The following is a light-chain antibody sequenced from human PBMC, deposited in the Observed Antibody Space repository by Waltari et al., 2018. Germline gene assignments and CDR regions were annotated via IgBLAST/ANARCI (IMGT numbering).Light chain of an antibody. Sequence: DIQLTQSPSFLSASVGDRVTITCRASQGMGSYLAWYQQKPGKAPTLLIYAASTLQSGVPSRFSGSYSGTEFTLTISSLQPEDFASYFCQQLHSYPRTFGGGTKMEI. V-gene: IGKV1-9*01. CDR2: AAS. J-gene: IGKJ4*01. CDR1: QGMGSY. CDR3: QQLHSYPRT.